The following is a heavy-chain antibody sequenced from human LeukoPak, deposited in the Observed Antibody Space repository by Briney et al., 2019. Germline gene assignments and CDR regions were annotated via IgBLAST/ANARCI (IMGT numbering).Heavy chain of an antibody. D-gene: IGHD5-24*01. CDR2: ISSSSSTI. Sequence: GGSLRLSCAASGFTFSSYSMNWVRQAPGKGLEWVSYISSSSSTIYYADSVKGRFTISRDNAKNSLYLQMNSLRAEDTAVYYCARALGRWLQFSFMMDAFDIWGQGTMVTVSS. J-gene: IGHJ3*02. CDR3: ARALGRWLQFSFMMDAFDI. CDR1: GFTFSSYS. V-gene: IGHV3-48*01.